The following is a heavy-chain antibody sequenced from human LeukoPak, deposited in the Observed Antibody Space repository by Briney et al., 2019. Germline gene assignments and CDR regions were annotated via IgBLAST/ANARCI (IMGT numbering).Heavy chain of an antibody. CDR3: ARGLKPYCTNGVCYTGDF. D-gene: IGHD2-8*01. CDR2: MNPSGRT. CDR1: GGSLSGFY. Sequence: SETLSLTCGVYGGSLSGFYWNWIRQPPGKGLEWIGEMNPSGRTTYNPSLKSRVSMSLDTSKNQFSLKLSSVTAAGTAVYYCARGLKPYCTNGVCYTGDFWGQGTLVTVSP. V-gene: IGHV4-34*01. J-gene: IGHJ4*02.